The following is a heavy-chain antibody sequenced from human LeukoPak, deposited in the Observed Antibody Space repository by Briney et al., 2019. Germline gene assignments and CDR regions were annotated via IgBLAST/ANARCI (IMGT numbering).Heavy chain of an antibody. D-gene: IGHD6-19*01. V-gene: IGHV3-23*01. Sequence: GGSLRLSCAASGFTFDDYAMHWVRQAPGKGLEWVSAISGSGGSTYYADSVKGRFTISRDNSKNTLYLQMNSLRAEDTAVYYCAKAVAGTGFDPWGQGTLVTVSS. CDR2: ISGSGGST. J-gene: IGHJ5*02. CDR1: GFTFDDYA. CDR3: AKAVAGTGFDP.